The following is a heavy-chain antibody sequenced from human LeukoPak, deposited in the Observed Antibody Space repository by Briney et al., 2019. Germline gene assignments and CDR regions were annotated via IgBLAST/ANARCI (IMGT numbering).Heavy chain of an antibody. D-gene: IGHD1-26*01. Sequence: SETLSLACTVSGGSIYSTTFYWGWIRQPPGKGLEWIGSMYYDGSTYHNPSLKSRVTISVDTSNNQFSLKLTSVTAADSAVYFCARRSDSGSDDGEDYFDYWGQGTLVTVSS. V-gene: IGHV4-39*01. CDR2: MYYDGST. J-gene: IGHJ4*02. CDR3: ARRSDSGSDDGEDYFDY. CDR1: GGSIYSTTFY.